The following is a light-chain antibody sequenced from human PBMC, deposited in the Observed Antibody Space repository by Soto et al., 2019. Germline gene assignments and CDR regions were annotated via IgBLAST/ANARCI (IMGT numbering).Light chain of an antibody. V-gene: IGKV3D-15*01. CDR1: QTVRDN. CDR3: QQYNNWPLT. J-gene: IGKJ4*01. CDR2: GAT. Sequence: EVVMTQSPATLSVSPGERATLSCRASQTVRDNLGWYQQKPGQPPRLLIYGATTRATGIPARFSGSGSGTEITLTISSLQSEDFAVYYCQQYNNWPLTFGGGTKVDIK.